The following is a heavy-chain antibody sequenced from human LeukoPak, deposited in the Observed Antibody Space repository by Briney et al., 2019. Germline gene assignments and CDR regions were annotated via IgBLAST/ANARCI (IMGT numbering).Heavy chain of an antibody. Sequence: PGGSLRLSCAASGFTFSSYAMHWVRQAPGKGLEWVSVIYSGGSTYYADSVKGRFTISRDNSKNTLYLQMNSLRAEDTAVYYCARESITGTTNYYYMDVWGKGTTVTVSS. J-gene: IGHJ6*03. D-gene: IGHD1-7*01. CDR3: ARESITGTTNYYYMDV. CDR1: GFTFSSYA. V-gene: IGHV3-66*01. CDR2: IYSGGST.